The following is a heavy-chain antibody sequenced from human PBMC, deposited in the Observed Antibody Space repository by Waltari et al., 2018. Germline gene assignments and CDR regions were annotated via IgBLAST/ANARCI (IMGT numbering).Heavy chain of an antibody. CDR1: LGSPSTINF. Sequence: QVQLPESGPRLVKPSGTLSLTCGVSLGSPSTINFGNWFRPAPGEGLEWLGEIHRTGSSNYNPSLKSRLTMSVDKSNSQVSMKLKSVTAADTAVYYCATSSFVAVLDSWGQGTLVTVSS. V-gene: IGHV4-4*02. D-gene: IGHD6-19*01. CDR3: ATSSFVAVLDS. J-gene: IGHJ4*02. CDR2: IHRTGSS.